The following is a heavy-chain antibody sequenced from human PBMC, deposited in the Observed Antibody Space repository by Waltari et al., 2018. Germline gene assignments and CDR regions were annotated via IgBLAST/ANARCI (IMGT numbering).Heavy chain of an antibody. J-gene: IGHJ4*02. D-gene: IGHD4-17*01. CDR1: GGTFSSYA. V-gene: IGHV1-69*12. CDR2: SIPIVGVA. Sequence: QVQLVQSGAEMKKPGSSVKVSCKASGGTFSSYAVSWVRQAPGQGLAWMGGSIPIVGVATYAQKFQDRVTMVADESTSTVYMEVRSLTAEDTAMYDCARVWGSMTTVTTLDHWGQGTLVSVSS. CDR3: ARVWGSMTTVTTLDH.